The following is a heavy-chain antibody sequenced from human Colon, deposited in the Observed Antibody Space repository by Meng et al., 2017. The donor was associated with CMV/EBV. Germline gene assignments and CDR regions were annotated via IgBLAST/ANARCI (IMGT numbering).Heavy chain of an antibody. J-gene: IGHJ6*02. V-gene: IGHV3-53*01. CDR3: ARSPEYCSGGSCFYYYGMDV. Sequence: GESLKISCAASGFPFSIYWMNWVRQAPGKGLEWVSLIYSGGSTYYADSVKGRFTISGDNSKNTLYLQMNSLRAEDTAVYYCARSPEYCSGGSCFYYYGMDVWGRGTTVTVSS. D-gene: IGHD2-15*01. CDR2: IYSGGST. CDR1: GFPFSIYW.